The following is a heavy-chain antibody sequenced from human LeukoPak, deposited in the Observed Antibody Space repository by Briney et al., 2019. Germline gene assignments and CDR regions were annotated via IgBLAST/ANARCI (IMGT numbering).Heavy chain of an antibody. CDR1: KFTFNIHA. J-gene: IGHJ3*02. CDR2: ISYDGSNK. Sequence: GRSLRLSCAASKFTFNIHAMHWVRQAPGKGLEWVAVISYDGSNKYYADSVEGRFTISRDNSKNTLDLQMNSLRAEDTAVYYCARDQLAPWGAFENWGQGTMVTVSS. V-gene: IGHV3-30*04. D-gene: IGHD7-27*01. CDR3: ARDQLAPWGAFEN.